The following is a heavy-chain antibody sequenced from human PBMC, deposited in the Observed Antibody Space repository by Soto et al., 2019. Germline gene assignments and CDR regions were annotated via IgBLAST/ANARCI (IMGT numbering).Heavy chain of an antibody. D-gene: IGHD2-15*01. V-gene: IGHV3-7*03. Sequence: HPGVSLRLSCAASGFSFSSYWMSWVRQAPGKGLQWVANIKQDGSQKYYVDSVKGRFTIYRDNAKDSLYLQMNSLRAEDTAIYYCSRPYCRGGTCYNWFDPWRQGTLVTVSS. CDR1: GFSFSSYW. CDR3: SRPYCRGGTCYNWFDP. CDR2: IKQDGSQK. J-gene: IGHJ5*02.